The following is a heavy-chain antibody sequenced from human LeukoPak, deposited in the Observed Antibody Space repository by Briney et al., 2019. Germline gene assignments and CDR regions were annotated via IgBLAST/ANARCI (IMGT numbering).Heavy chain of an antibody. J-gene: IGHJ4*02. Sequence: GGSLRLSCAASGFTFSSYAMSWVRQAPGKGLEWVSAISDGADSTYYAGSERGRFTIFRDNFMNTLYLQMNSLRADDTAVYYCAKRVSYSNSAAYFDCWGQGTLVTVSS. CDR3: AKRVSYSNSAAYFDC. CDR2: ISDGADST. V-gene: IGHV3-23*01. CDR1: GFTFSSYA. D-gene: IGHD6-6*01.